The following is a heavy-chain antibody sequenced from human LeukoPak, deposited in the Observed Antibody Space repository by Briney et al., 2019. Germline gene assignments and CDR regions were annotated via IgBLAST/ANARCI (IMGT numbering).Heavy chain of an antibody. V-gene: IGHV1-69*01. Sequence: SVKVSCKASGGTFSSYAINWVRQAPGQGLEWMGGIIPIFGTANYAQKFQGRVTITADESTSTAYMELSSLRSEDTAVYYCAKGAGGCQLLYKRGAHFDYWGQGTLVTVSS. J-gene: IGHJ4*02. CDR3: AKGAGGCQLLYKRGAHFDY. D-gene: IGHD2-2*02. CDR1: GGTFSSYA. CDR2: IIPIFGTA.